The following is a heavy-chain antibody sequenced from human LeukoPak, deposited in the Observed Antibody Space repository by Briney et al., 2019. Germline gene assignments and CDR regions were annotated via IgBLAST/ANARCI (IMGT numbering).Heavy chain of an antibody. Sequence: PGGSLRLSCAASGFTVSSNYMSWVRQAPGRGLEWVSVIYSGGSTYYADSVKGRFTISRDNSKNTLYLQMNSLRAEDTAVYYCAREVPYGSGSYILDYWGQGTLVTVSS. CDR3: AREVPYGSGSYILDY. J-gene: IGHJ4*02. CDR1: GFTVSSNY. CDR2: IYSGGST. D-gene: IGHD3-10*01. V-gene: IGHV3-66*01.